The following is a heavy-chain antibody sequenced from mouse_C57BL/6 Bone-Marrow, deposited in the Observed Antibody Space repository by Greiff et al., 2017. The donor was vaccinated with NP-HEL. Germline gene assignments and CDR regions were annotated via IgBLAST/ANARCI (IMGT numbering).Heavy chain of an antibody. V-gene: IGHV6-3*01. CDR2: IRLKSDNYAT. CDR1: GFTFSNYW. CDR3: TRGYGYGVAY. J-gene: IGHJ3*01. D-gene: IGHD2-2*01. Sequence: EVKLMESGGGLVQPGGSMKLSCVASGFTFSNYWMNWVRQSPEKGLEWVAQIRLKSDNYATHYAESVKGRFTISRDDSKSSVYLQMNNLRAEDTGIYYCTRGYGYGVAYWGQGTLVTVSA.